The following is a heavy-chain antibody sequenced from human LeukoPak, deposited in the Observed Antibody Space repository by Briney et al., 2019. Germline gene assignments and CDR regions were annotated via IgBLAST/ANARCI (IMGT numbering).Heavy chain of an antibody. CDR3: ARDRGQLAEYYYYYYYMDV. V-gene: IGHV1-18*01. CDR1: GYTFTSYG. CDR2: ISAYNGNT. D-gene: IGHD6-6*01. Sequence: ASVKVSCKASGYTFTSYGISWVRQAPGQGLEWRGWISAYNGNTNYAQKLQGRVTMTTDTSTSTAYMEPRSLRSDDTAVYYCARDRGQLAEYYYYYYYMDVWGKGTTVTVSS. J-gene: IGHJ6*03.